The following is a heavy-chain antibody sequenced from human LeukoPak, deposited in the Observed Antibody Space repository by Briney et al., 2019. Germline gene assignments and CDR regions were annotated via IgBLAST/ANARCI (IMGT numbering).Heavy chain of an antibody. CDR3: ARDYSYGYS. CDR2: IIPILGIA. D-gene: IGHD5-18*01. CDR1: GGTFSSYT. J-gene: IGHJ4*02. Sequence: GASVKASCKASGGTFSSYTISWVRQAPGQGLEWMGRIIPILGIANYEQKFQGRVTITADKSTSTAYMELSSLRSEDTAVYYCARDYSYGYSWGQGTLVTVSS. V-gene: IGHV1-69*04.